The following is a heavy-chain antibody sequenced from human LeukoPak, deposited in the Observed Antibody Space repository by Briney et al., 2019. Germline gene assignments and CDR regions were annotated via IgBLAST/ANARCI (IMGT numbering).Heavy chain of an antibody. CDR2: ISAYNGNT. CDR3: ARGIVGATSYYFDY. D-gene: IGHD1-26*01. Sequence: ASVKVSCKASGYIFTGYGISWVRQAPGQGLEWMGWISAYNGNTNYAQKLQGRVTMTTDTSTSTAYMELRSLRSDDTAVYYCARGIVGATSYYFDYWGQGTLVTVSS. CDR1: GYIFTGYG. V-gene: IGHV1-18*01. J-gene: IGHJ4*02.